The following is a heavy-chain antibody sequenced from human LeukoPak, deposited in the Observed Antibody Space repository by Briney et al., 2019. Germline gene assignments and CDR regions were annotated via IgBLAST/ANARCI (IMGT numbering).Heavy chain of an antibody. CDR2: ISSSSSYI. D-gene: IGHD6-19*01. CDR1: GFTFSSYS. Sequence: GGSLRLSCAASGFTFSSYSMNWVRQAPGKGLEWVSSISSSSSYIYYADSVKGRFTISRDNSKNTLYLQMNSLRAEDTAVYYCARVGYSSGWYRNWGQGTLVTVSS. V-gene: IGHV3-21*04. J-gene: IGHJ4*02. CDR3: ARVGYSSGWYRN.